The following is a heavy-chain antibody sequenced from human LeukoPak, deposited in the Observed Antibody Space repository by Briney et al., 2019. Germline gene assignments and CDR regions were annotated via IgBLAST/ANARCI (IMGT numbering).Heavy chain of an antibody. CDR2: ISSASDAK. CDR1: GFTFSSYG. D-gene: IGHD6-19*01. CDR3: AGEGSGWLPNY. Sequence: GGSLRLSCAASGFTFSSYGMNWVRQAPGKGLEWVSHISSASDAKYYADSVRGRFTVSRDNTENSLYLQMNSLRAEDTAVYYCAGEGSGWLPNYWGQGTLVSVSS. J-gene: IGHJ4*02. V-gene: IGHV3-48*04.